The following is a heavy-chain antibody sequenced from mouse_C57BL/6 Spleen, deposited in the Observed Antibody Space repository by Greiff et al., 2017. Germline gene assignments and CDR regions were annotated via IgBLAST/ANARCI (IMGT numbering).Heavy chain of an antibody. CDR3: AANLLLRYPFAY. Sequence: VQLKQSGPELVKPGASVKIPCKASGYTFTDYNMDWVKQSHGKSLEWIGDINPNNGGTIYHQKFKGKATLTVDKSSSTAYMELRSLTSEDTAVYYCAANLLLRYPFAYWGQGTLVTVSA. V-gene: IGHV1-18*01. J-gene: IGHJ3*01. D-gene: IGHD1-1*01. CDR2: INPNNGGT. CDR1: GYTFTDYN.